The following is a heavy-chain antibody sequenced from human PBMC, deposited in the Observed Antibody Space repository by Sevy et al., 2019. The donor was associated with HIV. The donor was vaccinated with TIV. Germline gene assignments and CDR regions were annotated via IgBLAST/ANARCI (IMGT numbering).Heavy chain of an antibody. J-gene: IGHJ4*02. CDR3: AKDRTVTGLDY. V-gene: IGHV3-30*02. CDR1: GFIFSSFG. Sequence: GGSLRLSCAASGFIFSSFGMHWVRQAPGKGLEWVAFIHYKGSDKYYADAVKGRYTISRDNSKNTVYLQMSSLRAEDTAVYYCAKDRTVTGLDYWGQGTLVTVSS. D-gene: IGHD4-4*01. CDR2: IHYKGSDK.